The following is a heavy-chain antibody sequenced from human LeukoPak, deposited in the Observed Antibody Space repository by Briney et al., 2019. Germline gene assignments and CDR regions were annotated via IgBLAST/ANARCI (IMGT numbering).Heavy chain of an antibody. J-gene: IGHJ4*02. D-gene: IGHD1-26*01. CDR1: GGSISSSSYY. CDR2: IYYSGST. V-gene: IGHV4-39*01. Sequence: PSETLSLTCTVSGGSISSSSYYWGWIRQPPGKGLEWIGSIYYSGSTYYNPSLKRRVAISVDTSKNQFSLKLSSVTAADTAVYYCARREVGANFDYWGQGTLVTVSS. CDR3: ARREVGANFDY.